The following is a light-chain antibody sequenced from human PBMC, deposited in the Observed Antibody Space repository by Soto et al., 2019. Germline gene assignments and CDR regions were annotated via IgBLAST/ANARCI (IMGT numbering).Light chain of an antibody. J-gene: IGKJ2*01. CDR2: GAS. V-gene: IGKV3-15*01. CDR3: QHYYNWPPYT. CDR1: QYVVTN. Sequence: EVVMTQSPVTLSVSPGERATLSCWASQYVVTNVAWYQQKLGQAPRLLIYGASTRATGVPGRFSGSGSGTEFTLTISRLQPDDFAVYFCQHYYNWPPYTFGQGTKLEI.